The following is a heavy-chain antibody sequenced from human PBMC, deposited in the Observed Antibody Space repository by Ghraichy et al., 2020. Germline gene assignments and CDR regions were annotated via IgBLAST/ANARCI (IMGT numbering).Heavy chain of an antibody. CDR1: GGSISSYY. D-gene: IGHD3-22*01. Sequence: SETLSLTCTVSGGSISSYYWSWIRQPPGKGLEWIGYIYYSGSTNYNPSLKSRVTISVDTSKNQFSLKLSSVTAADTAVYYCARANLNYYDSSGYGAFDIWGQGTMVTVSS. CDR3: ARANLNYYDSSGYGAFDI. V-gene: IGHV4-59*01. CDR2: IYYSGST. J-gene: IGHJ3*02.